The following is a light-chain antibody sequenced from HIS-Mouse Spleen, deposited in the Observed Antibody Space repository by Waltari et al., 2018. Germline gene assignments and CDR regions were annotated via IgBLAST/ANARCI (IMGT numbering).Light chain of an antibody. V-gene: IGLV2-14*01. CDR3: SSYTSSSTYV. Sequence: QSALTQPASVSVSPGQSITISCTGTSSDVGGYNYVSWYQQHPGKAPKRMIYEVSNRPSGVSNRFSGSKSGNTASLTISGLQAEDEADYYCSSYTSSSTYVVGTGTKVTVL. CDR2: EVS. J-gene: IGLJ1*01. CDR1: SSDVGGYNY.